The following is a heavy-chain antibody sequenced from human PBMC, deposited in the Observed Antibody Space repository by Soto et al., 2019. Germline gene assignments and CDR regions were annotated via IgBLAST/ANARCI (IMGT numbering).Heavy chain of an antibody. CDR3: ARKGYFDY. J-gene: IGHJ4*02. CDR1: GASISSYY. CDR2: IYYSGGT. V-gene: IGHV4-59*01. Sequence: QVQLQESGPGLVKPSETLSLTCTVSGASISSYYWSWIRQPPGKGLEWIGYIYYSGGTNYNPSLKSRATISVDTSKNQFSLKLSSVAAADTAVYYCARKGYFDYWGQGILVTVSS.